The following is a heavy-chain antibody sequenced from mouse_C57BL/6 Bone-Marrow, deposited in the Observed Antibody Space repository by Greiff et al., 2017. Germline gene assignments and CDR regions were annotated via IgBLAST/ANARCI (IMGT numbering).Heavy chain of an antibody. Sequence: EVQRVESGGGLVQPGGSLSLSCAASGFTFTDYYMSWVRQPPGKALEWLGFIRNKANGYTTEYSASVKGRFTISRDNSQSILYLQMNALRAEDSATYYCARYHYGSTLDYWGQGTTLTVSS. V-gene: IGHV7-3*01. J-gene: IGHJ2*01. CDR3: ARYHYGSTLDY. D-gene: IGHD1-1*01. CDR2: IRNKANGYTT. CDR1: GFTFTDYY.